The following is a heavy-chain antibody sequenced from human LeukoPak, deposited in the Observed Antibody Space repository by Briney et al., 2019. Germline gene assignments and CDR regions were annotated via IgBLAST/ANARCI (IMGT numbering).Heavy chain of an antibody. J-gene: IGHJ4*02. D-gene: IGHD6-6*01. V-gene: IGHV1-69*06. Sequence: SVKVSCKASGGTFSSYAISWVRQAPGQGLEWMGGIIPIFGTANYAQKFQGRVTITADKSTSTAYMELSSLRSEDAAVYYCARDKFPYSSSSGGVRYFGYWGQGTLVTVSS. CDR3: ARDKFPYSSSSGGVRYFGY. CDR2: IIPIFGTA. CDR1: GGTFSSYA.